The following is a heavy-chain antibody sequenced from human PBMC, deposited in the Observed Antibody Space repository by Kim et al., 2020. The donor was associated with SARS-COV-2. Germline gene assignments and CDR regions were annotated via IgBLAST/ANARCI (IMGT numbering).Heavy chain of an antibody. V-gene: IGHV3-7*01. Sequence: GGSLRLSCEASGFSLDNYWMSWVRQAPGKGLEWVASLRYEGSGRFYVDSVKGRFTISRDIAQNSLFLHMNSLRVEDSAVYYCARSISDVESPRIGVYFLHWGQGTLVAVSS. CDR3: ARSISDVESPRIGVYFLH. D-gene: IGHD3-10*01. CDR2: LRYEGSGR. J-gene: IGHJ1*01. CDR1: GFSLDNYW.